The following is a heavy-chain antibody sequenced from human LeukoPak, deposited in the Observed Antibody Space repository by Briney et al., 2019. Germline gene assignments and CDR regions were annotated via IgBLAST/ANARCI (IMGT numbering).Heavy chain of an antibody. J-gene: IGHJ4*02. CDR3: ARLAAYCSSTSCYVRDLDY. D-gene: IGHD2-2*01. V-gene: IGHV4-38-2*01. Sequence: SETLSLTCAVSGYSISSGYYWGWIRQPPGKGLEWIGSIYHSGSTYYNPSLKSRVAISVDTSKNQFSLKLSSVTAADTAVYYCARLAAYCSSTSCYVRDLDYWGQGTLVTVSS. CDR1: GYSISSGYY. CDR2: IYHSGST.